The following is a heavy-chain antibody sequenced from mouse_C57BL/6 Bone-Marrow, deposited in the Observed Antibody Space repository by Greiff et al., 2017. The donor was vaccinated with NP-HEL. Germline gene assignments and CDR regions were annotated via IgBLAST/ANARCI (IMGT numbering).Heavy chain of an antibody. V-gene: IGHV1-55*01. CDR3: AKPGTYYGSSHYIDY. Sequence: QVQLQQPGAELVKPGASVKMSCKASGYTFTSYWITWVKQRPGQGLEWIGDIYPGSGSTNYNEKFKSKATLTVDTSSSTAYMQLSSLTSEDSAVYYWAKPGTYYGSSHYIDYWGQGTTLTVSS. CDR1: GYTFTSYW. D-gene: IGHD1-1*01. J-gene: IGHJ2*01. CDR2: IYPGSGST.